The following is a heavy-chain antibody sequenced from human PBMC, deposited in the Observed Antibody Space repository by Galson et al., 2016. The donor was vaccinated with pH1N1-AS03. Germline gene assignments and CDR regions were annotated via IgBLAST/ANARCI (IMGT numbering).Heavy chain of an antibody. CDR3: ARGPAGTFDY. J-gene: IGHJ4*02. V-gene: IGHV3-21*01. D-gene: IGHD6-13*01. Sequence: SLRLSCAASGFTFSNYIVNWVRQAPGKGLAWVSSIGSSSSYIYSADSVKGRFTISRDNAKNSLYLQMNSLRAEDTAVYYCARGPAGTFDYWGQGTLVTVSS. CDR2: IGSSSSYI. CDR1: GFTFSNYI.